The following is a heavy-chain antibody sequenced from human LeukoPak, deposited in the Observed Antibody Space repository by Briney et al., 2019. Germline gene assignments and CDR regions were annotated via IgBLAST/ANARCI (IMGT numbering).Heavy chain of an antibody. D-gene: IGHD3-9*01. CDR3: AKGLVIGRYYYYYYMDV. CDR1: GFTFSSYA. V-gene: IGHV3-30-3*01. J-gene: IGHJ6*03. CDR2: ISYDGGNK. Sequence: HPGGSLRLSCAASGFTFSSYAMHWVRQAPGKGLEWVAVISYDGGNKYYADSVKGRFTISRDNSKNTLYLQMNSLRAEDTAVYYCAKGLVIGRYYYYYYMDVWGKGTTVTVSS.